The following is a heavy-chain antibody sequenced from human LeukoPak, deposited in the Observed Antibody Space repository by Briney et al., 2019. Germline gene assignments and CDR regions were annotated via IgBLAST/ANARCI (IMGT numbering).Heavy chain of an antibody. Sequence: GASVEVSCKASGGTFSSYAISWVRQAPGQGLEWMGGIIPIFGTANYAQQFQGRVTITAVKSTSTAYMALRSLRSEDTAVYYCARSSIRFLEWPPYSPYYYMDVWGKGTTVTVSS. CDR1: GGTFSSYA. CDR2: IIPIFGTA. J-gene: IGHJ6*03. D-gene: IGHD3-3*01. V-gene: IGHV1-69*06. CDR3: ARSSIRFLEWPPYSPYYYMDV.